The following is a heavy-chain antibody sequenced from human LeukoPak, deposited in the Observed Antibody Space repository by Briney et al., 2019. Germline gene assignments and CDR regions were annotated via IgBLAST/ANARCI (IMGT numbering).Heavy chain of an antibody. CDR3: AILGIAVAGTGY. D-gene: IGHD6-19*01. J-gene: IGHJ4*02. V-gene: IGHV3-23*01. CDR1: GFTFSSYA. Sequence: QSGGSLRLSCAASGFTFSSYAMSWVRQAPGKGLEWVSAISGSGGSTYYADSVKGRFTISRDNSKNTLYLQMNSLRAEDTAVYYCAILGIAVAGTGYWGQGTLVTVSS. CDR2: ISGSGGST.